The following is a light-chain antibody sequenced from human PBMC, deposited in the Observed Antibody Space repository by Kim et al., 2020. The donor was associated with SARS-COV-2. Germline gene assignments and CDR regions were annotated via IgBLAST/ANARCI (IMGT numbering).Light chain of an antibody. Sequence: DIQLTQSPFFLSASVGDRVTITCRASQGTSSYLAWYQQKPGKAPKLVIYAASTLQSGVPSKFSGSGSGTEFTLTISSLQPEDSATYYCQQFNSYLRHTFGQGTKLEIK. V-gene: IGKV1-9*01. J-gene: IGKJ2*01. CDR3: QQFNSYLRHT. CDR2: AAS. CDR1: QGTSSY.